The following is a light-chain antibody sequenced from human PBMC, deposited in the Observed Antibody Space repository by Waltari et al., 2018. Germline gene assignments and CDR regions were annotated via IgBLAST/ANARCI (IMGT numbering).Light chain of an antibody. Sequence: EIVLTQSAGTLSLSLGDRATVSCRTSQSVSRALAWYQQKPGQAPRLLIYGASTRATGIPDRFSGSGSGTDFSLTISRLGPDDFAVYYCQHYLRLPVTFGQGTTVEI. CDR2: GAS. CDR3: QHYLRLPVT. J-gene: IGKJ1*01. V-gene: IGKV3-20*01. CDR1: QSVSRA.